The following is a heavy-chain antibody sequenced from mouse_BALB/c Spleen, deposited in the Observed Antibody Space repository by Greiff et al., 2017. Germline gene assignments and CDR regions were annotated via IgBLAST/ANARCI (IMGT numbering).Heavy chain of an antibody. D-gene: IGHD2-14*01. J-gene: IGHJ4*01. CDR3: ARDGVPYAMDY. CDR1: GYSITSGYY. CDR2: ISYDGSN. Sequence: DVKLEESGPGLVKPSQSLSLTCSVTGYSITSGYYWNWIRQFPGNKLEWMGYISYDGSNNYNPSLKNRISITRDTSKNQLFLKLNSVTTEDTATYYCARDGVPYAMDYWGQGTSVTVSS. V-gene: IGHV3-6*02.